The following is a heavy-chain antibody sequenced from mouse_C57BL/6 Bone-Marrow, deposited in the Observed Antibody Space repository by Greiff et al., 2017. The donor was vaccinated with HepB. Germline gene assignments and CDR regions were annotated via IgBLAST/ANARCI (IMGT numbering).Heavy chain of an antibody. CDR1: GFTFSSYA. CDR2: ISDGGSYT. J-gene: IGHJ3*01. D-gene: IGHD2-4*01. CDR3: ARGGDYDRFAY. Sequence: EVKLVESGGGLVKPGGSLKLSCAASGFTFSSYAMSWVRQTPEKRLEWVATISDGGSYTYYPDNVKGRFTISRDNAKNNLYLQMSHLKSEDTAMYYCARGGDYDRFAYWGQGTLVTVSA. V-gene: IGHV5-4*03.